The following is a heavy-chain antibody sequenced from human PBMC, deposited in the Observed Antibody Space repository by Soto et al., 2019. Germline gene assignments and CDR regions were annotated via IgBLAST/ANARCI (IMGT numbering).Heavy chain of an antibody. V-gene: IGHV3-15*01. D-gene: IGHD5-18*01. CDR1: GFTFSNAW. CDR3: TTHTAMTRRDY. J-gene: IGHJ4*02. CDR2: IKSKTDGGTT. Sequence: EVQLVESGGGLVKPGGSLRLSCAASGFTFSNAWMSWVRQAPGKGLEWVGRIKSKTDGGTTDYAAPVKGRFTISRDDSKNTLYLQMNSPKTEDTAVYYCTTHTAMTRRDYWGQGTLVTVSS.